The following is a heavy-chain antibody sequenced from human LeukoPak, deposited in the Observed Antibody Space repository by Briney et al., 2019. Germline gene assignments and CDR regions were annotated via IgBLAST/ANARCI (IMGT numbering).Heavy chain of an antibody. CDR3: AKLYDSSGYYPYYFDY. D-gene: IGHD3-22*01. CDR1: GFTFSSYW. V-gene: IGHV3-23*01. Sequence: GGSLRLSCAASGFTFSSYWMSWVRQAPGKGLEWVSAISGSGGSTYYADSVKGRFTISRDNSKNTLYLQMNSLRAEDTAVYYCAKLYDSSGYYPYYFDYWGQGTLVTVSS. J-gene: IGHJ4*02. CDR2: ISGSGGST.